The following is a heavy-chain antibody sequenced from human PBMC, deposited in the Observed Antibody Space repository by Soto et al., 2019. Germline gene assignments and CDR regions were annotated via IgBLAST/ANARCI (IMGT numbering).Heavy chain of an antibody. CDR1: GGSISSYY. V-gene: IGHV4-59*01. CDR2: IYYSGST. Sequence: PSETLSLTCTVSGGSISSYYWGWIRQPPGKGLEWIGYIYYSGSTNYNPSLKSRVTISVDTSKNQFSLKLNSVTAADTAVYYCARDRGSIAVALDGMDVWGQGTTVTVS. D-gene: IGHD6-19*01. J-gene: IGHJ6*02. CDR3: ARDRGSIAVALDGMDV.